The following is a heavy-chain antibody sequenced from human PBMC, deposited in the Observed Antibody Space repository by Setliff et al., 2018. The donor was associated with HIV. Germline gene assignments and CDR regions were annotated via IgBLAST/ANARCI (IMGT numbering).Heavy chain of an antibody. Sequence: GESLKISCKGSGYSFTSYWIAWVRQMPGKGLEWMGIVYPDDSDSRYSPSFQGQVTISADKSVSTAYLQWSSLKASDTAMYYCARQAVDCSGGTCYSTSAFDYWGQGTLVTV. D-gene: IGHD2-15*01. CDR3: ARQAVDCSGGTCYSTSAFDY. V-gene: IGHV5-51*01. CDR1: GYSFTSYW. CDR2: VYPDDSDS. J-gene: IGHJ4*02.